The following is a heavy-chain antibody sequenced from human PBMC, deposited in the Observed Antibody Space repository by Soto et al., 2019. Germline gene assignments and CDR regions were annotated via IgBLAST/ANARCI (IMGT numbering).Heavy chain of an antibody. CDR2: VYYSGTT. D-gene: IGHD6-13*01. J-gene: IGHJ3*02. V-gene: IGHV4-39*01. CDR3: ARQTLYSSTSSPYTFDI. CDR1: GGSISSSNYY. Sequence: QLQLQESGPGLVKPSETLCLTCTVSGGSISSSNYYWAWMRQPPGKGLGWIGTVYYSGTTYYNPSLKSRVTISVDTSKNQFSLRLSSVTAADTTVYYCARQTLYSSTSSPYTFDIWGQGTMVTVSS.